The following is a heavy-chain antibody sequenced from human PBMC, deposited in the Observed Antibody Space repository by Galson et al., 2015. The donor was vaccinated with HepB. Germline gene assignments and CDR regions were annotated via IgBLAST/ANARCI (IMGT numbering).Heavy chain of an antibody. Sequence: QVQLQESGPGLVKPSETLSLTCTVSGGSISSSSYYWGWIRQPPGKGLEWIGSIYYSGSTYYNPSLKSRVTISVDTSKNQFSLKLSSVTAADTAVYYCARPLLRYGLDAFDIWGQGTMATVSS. CDR2: IYYSGST. CDR3: ARPLLRYGLDAFDI. CDR1: GGSISSSSYY. V-gene: IGHV4-39*01. D-gene: IGHD3-9*01. J-gene: IGHJ3*02.